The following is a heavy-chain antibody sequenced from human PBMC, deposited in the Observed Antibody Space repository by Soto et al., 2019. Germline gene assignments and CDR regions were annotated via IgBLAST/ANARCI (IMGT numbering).Heavy chain of an antibody. CDR1: GFTFGSYP. J-gene: IGHJ6*02. CDR3: ARILYSSQRDGVDV. CDR2: ISSGSDTI. Sequence: PGGSLRLSCAASGFTFGSYPMTWVRQAPGKGLEWVSSISSGSDTIFYADSVKGRFTISRDNSRSTLYLQMNRLRAEDMAIYYCARILYSSQRDGVDVWGQGTTVTVSS. D-gene: IGHD2-8*01. V-gene: IGHV3-23*01.